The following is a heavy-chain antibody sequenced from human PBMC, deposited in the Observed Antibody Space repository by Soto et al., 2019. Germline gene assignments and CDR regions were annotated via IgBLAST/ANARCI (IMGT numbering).Heavy chain of an antibody. V-gene: IGHV4-59*01. J-gene: IGHJ2*01. CDR1: GGSISSYF. Sequence: QVQLQESGPGLVKPSETLSLTCTVSGGSISSYFWSWIRQPPGKGLEWIGYIYYRGSTNYNPSLKSRVTISVDTSKNQFSLKLGSVTAADTAMYYCARFNWYFDLWGRGPLVTVSS. CDR3: ARFNWYFDL. CDR2: IYYRGST.